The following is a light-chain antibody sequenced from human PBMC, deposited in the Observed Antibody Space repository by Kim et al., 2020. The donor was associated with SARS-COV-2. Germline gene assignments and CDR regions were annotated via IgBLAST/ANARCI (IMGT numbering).Light chain of an antibody. CDR2: DVS. V-gene: IGLV2-11*01. J-gene: IGLJ3*02. CDR3: SSYAGSYNHWV. CDR1: SSDVGGYSY. Sequence: SVTISCTGTSSDVGGYSYVSWCQQDPGKAPKVMIHDVSERPSGVPDRFSGSKSGNTAFLTISGLQAEDDADYYCSSYAGSYNHWVFGGGTKLTVL.